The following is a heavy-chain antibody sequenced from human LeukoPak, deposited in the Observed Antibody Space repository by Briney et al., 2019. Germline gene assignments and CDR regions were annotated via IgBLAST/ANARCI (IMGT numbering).Heavy chain of an antibody. CDR3: ARSRYYYGSGSYPFDY. J-gene: IGHJ4*02. CDR2: IYTSGST. CDR1: GGSISSYY. V-gene: IGHV4-4*07. D-gene: IGHD3-10*01. Sequence: PSETLSLTCTVSGGSISSYYWSWIRQPAGKGLEWIGRIYTSGSTNYNPSLKSRVTMSVDTSKNQFSLKLSYVTAADTAVYYCARSRYYYGSGSYPFDYWGQGTLVTVSS.